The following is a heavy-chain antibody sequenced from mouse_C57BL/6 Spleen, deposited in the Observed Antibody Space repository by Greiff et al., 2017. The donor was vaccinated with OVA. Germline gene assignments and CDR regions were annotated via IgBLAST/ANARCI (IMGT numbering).Heavy chain of an antibody. CDR1: GYTFTSYW. V-gene: IGHV1-53*01. D-gene: IGHD2-2*01. J-gene: IGHJ3*01. CDR2: INPSNGGT. CDR3: AREAYGYDWFAY. Sequence: QVQLQQPGTELVKPGASVKLSCKASGYTFTSYWMPWVKQRPGQGLEWIGNINPSNGGTNYNEKFKSKATLTVDKSSSTAYMQLSSLTSEDSAVYYCAREAYGYDWFAYWGQGTLVTVSA.